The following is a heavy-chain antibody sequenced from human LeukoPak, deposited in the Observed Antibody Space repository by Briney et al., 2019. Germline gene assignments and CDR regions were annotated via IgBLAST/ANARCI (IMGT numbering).Heavy chain of an antibody. CDR2: IIPIFGTA. J-gene: IGHJ3*02. V-gene: IGHV1-69*13. D-gene: IGHD6-19*01. CDR3: ASASSSGWTTDAFDI. CDR1: GGTFSSYA. Sequence: SVKVSCKASGGTFSSYAISWVRQAPGQGLEWMGGIIPIFGTANYAQKFQGRVTITADESTNTAYMELSSLRSEDTAVYYCASASSSGWTTDAFDIWGQGTMVTVSS.